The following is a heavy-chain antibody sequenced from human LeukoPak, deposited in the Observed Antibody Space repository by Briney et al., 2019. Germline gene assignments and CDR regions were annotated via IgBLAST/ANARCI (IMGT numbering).Heavy chain of an antibody. Sequence: SVKVSCKASGGAFGSNAITWVRQAPGQGLEWMGRIIPLFRSADYAQKFQGRATLTTDESMTTAYMELSSLRSEDTAVYYCARIRGRGYYYDSSAYDAAFDIWGQGTKVTVSS. D-gene: IGHD3-22*01. CDR3: ARIRGRGYYYDSSAYDAAFDI. V-gene: IGHV1-69*05. CDR1: GGAFGSNA. CDR2: IIPLFRSA. J-gene: IGHJ3*02.